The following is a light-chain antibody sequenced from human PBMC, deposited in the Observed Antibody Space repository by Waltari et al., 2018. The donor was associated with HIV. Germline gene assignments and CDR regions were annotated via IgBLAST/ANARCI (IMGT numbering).Light chain of an antibody. CDR2: DAS. V-gene: IGKV1-33*01. Sequence: DIQMTQSPSSLSASVGDRVTITCQASQDISNYLNWYQQKPGKAPKLLIYDASKLETGVPSRCSGSGSGTDFTFTISSLQPEDIATYYCQQYDNLPITFGQGTRLEIK. CDR1: QDISNY. CDR3: QQYDNLPIT. J-gene: IGKJ5*01.